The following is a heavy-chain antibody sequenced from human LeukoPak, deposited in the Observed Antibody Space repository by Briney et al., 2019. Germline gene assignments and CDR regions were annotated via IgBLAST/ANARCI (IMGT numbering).Heavy chain of an antibody. CDR3: ARSITMVRGVSNWFDP. J-gene: IGHJ5*02. Sequence: RESGPALVKPPQTLTLTCTFSGFSLSTRGMCVSWIRQPPGKALEWLSLIDWDDDKYYSTSLKTRLTISKDTSKNQVVLTMTNMDPVDTATYYCARSITMVRGVSNWFDPWGQGTLVTVSS. V-gene: IGHV2-70*01. CDR2: IDWDDDK. D-gene: IGHD3-10*01. CDR1: GFSLSTRGMC.